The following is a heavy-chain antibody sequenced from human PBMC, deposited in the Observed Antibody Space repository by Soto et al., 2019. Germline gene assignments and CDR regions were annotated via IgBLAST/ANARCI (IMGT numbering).Heavy chain of an antibody. CDR1: GGTFSSYA. CDR3: ARVVVRAARPGYFDY. CDR2: IIPIFGTA. J-gene: IGHJ4*02. V-gene: IGHV1-69*13. Sequence: GASVKVSCKASGGTFSSYAISWVRQAPGQGLEWMGGIIPIFGTANYAQKFQGRVTITADESTSTAYMELSSLRSEDTAVYYCARVVVRAARPGYFDYWGQGTLVTVSS. D-gene: IGHD6-6*01.